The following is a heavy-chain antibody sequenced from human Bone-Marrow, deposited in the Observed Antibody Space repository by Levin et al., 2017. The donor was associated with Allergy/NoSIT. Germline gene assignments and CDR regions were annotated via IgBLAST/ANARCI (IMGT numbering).Heavy chain of an antibody. CDR2: ISSSSSYI. CDR3: ARVPTGGMQWLVSGYFDY. CDR1: GFTFSSYS. Sequence: AGGSLRLSCAASGFTFSSYSMNWVRQAPGKGLEWVSSISSSSSYIYYADSVKGRFTISRDNAKNSLYLQMNSLRAEDTAVYYCARVPTGGMQWLVSGYFDYWGQGTLVTVSS. D-gene: IGHD6-19*01. V-gene: IGHV3-21*01. J-gene: IGHJ4*02.